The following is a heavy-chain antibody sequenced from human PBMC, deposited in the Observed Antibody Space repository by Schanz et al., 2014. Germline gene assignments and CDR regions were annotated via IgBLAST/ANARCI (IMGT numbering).Heavy chain of an antibody. J-gene: IGHJ6*02. CDR2: ISGGCGTT. Sequence: VRLVESGGGVVQPGRSLRLSCAASGFTFSSYAMSWVRQAPGKGLEWVSAISGGCGTTYYTDSVKGRVTISRDNSKSTLYLQMNSLRAEDTAVYYCAKDGPGGSGSYSADGGMDVWGQGTTVTVSS. V-gene: IGHV3-23*04. CDR3: AKDGPGGSGSYSADGGMDV. CDR1: GFTFSSYA. D-gene: IGHD3-10*01.